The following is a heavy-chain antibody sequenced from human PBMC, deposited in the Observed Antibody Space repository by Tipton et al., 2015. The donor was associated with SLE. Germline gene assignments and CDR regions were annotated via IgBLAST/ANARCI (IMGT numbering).Heavy chain of an antibody. J-gene: IGHJ3*01. CDR1: GGSFSGYY. Sequence: TLSLTCAVYGGSFSGYYWSWIRQPPGKGLEWIGEINHSGSTNYNPSLKSRVTISVDTSKNQFSLKLSSVTAADTALYYCARAGGQWLVLDWGQGTMVTVSS. CDR2: INHSGST. D-gene: IGHD6-19*01. V-gene: IGHV4-34*01. CDR3: ARAGGQWLVLD.